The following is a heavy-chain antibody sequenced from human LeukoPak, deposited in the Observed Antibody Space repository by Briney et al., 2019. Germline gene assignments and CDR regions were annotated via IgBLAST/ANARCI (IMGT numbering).Heavy chain of an antibody. J-gene: IGHJ4*02. D-gene: IGHD1-26*01. Sequence: SETLSLTCTVSGGSISSYCWSWIRQPAGKGLEWIGRIYTSGSTNYNASLKSRVSMSVDTSKNQFSLKLSSVTAADTAVFYCARENSGSYREFDYWGQGTLVTVSS. CDR2: IYTSGST. V-gene: IGHV4-4*07. CDR1: GGSISSYC. CDR3: ARENSGSYREFDY.